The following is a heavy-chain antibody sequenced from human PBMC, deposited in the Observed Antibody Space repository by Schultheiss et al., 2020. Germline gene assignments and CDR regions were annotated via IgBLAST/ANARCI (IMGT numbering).Heavy chain of an antibody. D-gene: IGHD4-17*01. CDR1: GYTFTVYY. V-gene: IGHV1-2*02. J-gene: IGHJ4*02. CDR3: ASAYGDFAH. Sequence: ASVKVSCKASGYTFTVYYMHWVRQAPGQGLEWMGWIDPNTGVTNYAQKFQGRVTMTWDTSIGTAYMELRRLISDDTAVYYCASAYGDFAHWGQGTLVTVSS. CDR2: IDPNTGVT.